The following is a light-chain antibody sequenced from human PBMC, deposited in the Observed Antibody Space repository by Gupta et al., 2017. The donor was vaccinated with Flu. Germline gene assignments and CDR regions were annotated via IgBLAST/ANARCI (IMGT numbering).Light chain of an antibody. J-gene: IGLJ3*02. Sequence: QRVTSSCSGSSSNIGSNTVNWYQQHPGTAPKLLIYSNNQRPAGVPDRFSASKSGTSASLAISGLQSEDEADYYCEAWDASLGLVFGGGTKLTVL. CDR1: SSNIGSNT. V-gene: IGLV1-44*01. CDR2: SNN. CDR3: EAWDASLGLV.